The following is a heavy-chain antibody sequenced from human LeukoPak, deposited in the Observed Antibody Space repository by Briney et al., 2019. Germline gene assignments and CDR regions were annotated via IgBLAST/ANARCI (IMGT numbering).Heavy chain of an antibody. V-gene: IGHV1-69*05. Sequence: SVKVSCKASGGTFSSYAISWVRQAPGQGLEWMGGIIPIFGTANYAQKFQGRVTIPTDDSTSTAYMELSSLRSEDTAVYYCARTYYYDSSGYSHDAFDIWGQGTMVTVSS. CDR2: IIPIFGTA. CDR1: GGTFSSYA. D-gene: IGHD3-22*01. J-gene: IGHJ3*02. CDR3: ARTYYYDSSGYSHDAFDI.